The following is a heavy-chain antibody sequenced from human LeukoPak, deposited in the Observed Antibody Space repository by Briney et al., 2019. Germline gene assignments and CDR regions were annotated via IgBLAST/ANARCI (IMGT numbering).Heavy chain of an antibody. CDR3: AKAGSGHYYGY. V-gene: IGHV3-23*01. J-gene: IGHJ4*02. CDR2: ITTDT. Sequence: GGSLRLSCAASGFAFNSYDMTWVRRAPGKGLEWVSLITTDTYYADSVRGRFTISRDNSKNTLYLQMNSLRADDTAVYYCAKAGSGHYYGYWGQGTLVTVSS. D-gene: IGHD3-22*01. CDR1: GFAFNSYD.